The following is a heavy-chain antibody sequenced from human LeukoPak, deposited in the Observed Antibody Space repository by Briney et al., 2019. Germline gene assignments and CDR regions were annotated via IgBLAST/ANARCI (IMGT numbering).Heavy chain of an antibody. Sequence: PGGSLRLSCAASGFTFSTHAMSWVRQAPRRGLEWVSTVIDSGGATYYADSVKGRFTISRDDSKNTLYLQMNSLRAEDTAVFYCARDGGSNNFDYWGQGTLVTVSS. CDR1: GFTFSTHA. V-gene: IGHV3-23*01. CDR3: ARDGGSNNFDY. D-gene: IGHD1-26*01. J-gene: IGHJ4*02. CDR2: VIDSGGAT.